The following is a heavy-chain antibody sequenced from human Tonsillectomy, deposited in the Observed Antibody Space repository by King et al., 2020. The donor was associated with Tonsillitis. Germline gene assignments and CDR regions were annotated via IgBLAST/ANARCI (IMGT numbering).Heavy chain of an antibody. J-gene: IGHJ4*02. CDR3: ARSLIIVPGPPMFEY. Sequence: ITLKESGPTLVKPTQTLTLTCTFSGFSLSTSGVGVGWIRQPPGKALEWLALIYWNDDKRYSPSLKSRLTITKDTSKNQVVLTMTNMDPVDTATYHCARSLIIVPGPPMFEYWGQGTLVTVSS. V-gene: IGHV2-5*01. CDR1: GFSLSTSGVG. CDR2: IYWNDDK. D-gene: IGHD2/OR15-2a*01.